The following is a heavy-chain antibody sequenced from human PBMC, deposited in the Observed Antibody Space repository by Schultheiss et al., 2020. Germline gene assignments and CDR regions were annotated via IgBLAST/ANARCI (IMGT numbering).Heavy chain of an antibody. D-gene: IGHD6-13*01. CDR2: IGSKSGDV. Sequence: GSLRLSCAVSGLTFSEYSMSWVRQAPGKGLEWVAAIGSKSGDVYYTASVKGRFTISRDNSKDTVYLHMKSLRDDDTAVYYCAKGWDMGYTSSWYENTFDVWGQGTMVNVSS. CDR1: GLTFSEYS. V-gene: IGHV3-23*01. CDR3: AKGWDMGYTSSWYENTFDV. J-gene: IGHJ3*01.